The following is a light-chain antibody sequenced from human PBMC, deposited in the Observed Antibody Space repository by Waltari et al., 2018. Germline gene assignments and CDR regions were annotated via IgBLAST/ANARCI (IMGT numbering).Light chain of an antibody. J-gene: IGKJ4*01. V-gene: IGKV3-11*01. Sequence: EIVLTQSPATLSLSPGERATLSCRASQSVSSYLAWYQQTPGQAPRLLIYDASNRATGIPARFSGGWSGTDFTLTIGRLEPEDFAVYYCQQRSNWPTFGGGTKVDIK. CDR2: DAS. CDR1: QSVSSY. CDR3: QQRSNWPT.